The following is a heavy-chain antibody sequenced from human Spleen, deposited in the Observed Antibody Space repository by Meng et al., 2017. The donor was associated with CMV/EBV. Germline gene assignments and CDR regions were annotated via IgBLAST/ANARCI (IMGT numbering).Heavy chain of an antibody. D-gene: IGHD5-24*01. Sequence: GESLKISCAASGFTFSNYEMNWVRQAPGKGLEWVAFISHDETYKHYSDSVRGRFTLSRDNSRNTLYLQMNSVKVADTAVYYCARDQFYYFDYWGQGTLVPVSS. J-gene: IGHJ4*02. CDR3: ARDQFYYFDY. CDR1: GFTFSNYE. CDR2: ISHDETYK. V-gene: IGHV3-30*02.